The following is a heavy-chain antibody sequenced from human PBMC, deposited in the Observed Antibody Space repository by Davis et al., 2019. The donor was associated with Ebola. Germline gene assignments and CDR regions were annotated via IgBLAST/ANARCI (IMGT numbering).Heavy chain of an antibody. V-gene: IGHV3-74*01. D-gene: IGHD2-15*01. CDR3: ARDPPFCAGGSCYSYYGMDV. CDR2: IYSDGSST. CDR1: GFTFSSYW. J-gene: IGHJ6*04. Sequence: HTGGSLRLSCAASGFTFSSYWMHWVRQAPGKGLVWVSRIYSDGSSTSYADSVKGRFTISRDNAKNTLYLQMNSLRAEDTAVYYCARDPPFCAGGSCYSYYGMDVWGKGTTVTVSS.